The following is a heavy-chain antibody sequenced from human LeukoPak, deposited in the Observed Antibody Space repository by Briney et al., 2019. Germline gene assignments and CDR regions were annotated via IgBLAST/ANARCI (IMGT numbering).Heavy chain of an antibody. Sequence: PVGSLRLSCAASGFTVSSNYMSWVRQAPGKGLEWVSVIYSGGSTYYADSVKGRFTISRDNSKNTLYLQMNSLRAEDTAVYYCARAGGGWLQPHFDYWGQGTLVTVSS. CDR3: ARAGGGWLQPHFDY. CDR1: GFTVSSNY. J-gene: IGHJ4*02. CDR2: IYSGGST. D-gene: IGHD5-24*01. V-gene: IGHV3-53*01.